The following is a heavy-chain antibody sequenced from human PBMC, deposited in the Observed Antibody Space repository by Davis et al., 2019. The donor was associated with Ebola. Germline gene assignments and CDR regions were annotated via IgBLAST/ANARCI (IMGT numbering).Heavy chain of an antibody. J-gene: IGHJ4*02. CDR3: ARTNGY. Sequence: PGGSLTLSCTGIGYTFVNHWINWVRHLPGKGLERMGRIDPSDSYTNYSPSFQGHVTISADKSISTAYLGWNSLKASDRAMYYCARTNGYWGQGTLVTVSS. CDR1: GYTFVNHW. V-gene: IGHV5-10-1*01. D-gene: IGHD1-1*01. CDR2: IDPSDSYT.